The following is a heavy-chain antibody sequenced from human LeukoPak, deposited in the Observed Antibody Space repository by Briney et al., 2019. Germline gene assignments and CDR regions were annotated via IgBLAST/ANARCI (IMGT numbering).Heavy chain of an antibody. V-gene: IGHV3-23*01. Sequence: PGGSLTLSCAASGYTFIGSAMSWVRHAPGEGLEWVSLISYSGANSYYTDSVRGRFTISRDNSKDTLFLQMNSLRAEDTAIYYCARDMQLSTWGLGTMVTVSS. CDR1: GYTFIGSA. CDR3: ARDMQLST. J-gene: IGHJ3*01. D-gene: IGHD3-16*02. CDR2: ISYSGANS.